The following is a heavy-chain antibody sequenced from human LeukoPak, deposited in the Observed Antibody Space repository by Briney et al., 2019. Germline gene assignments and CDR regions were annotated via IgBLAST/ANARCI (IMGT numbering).Heavy chain of an antibody. CDR2: IYYSGST. V-gene: IGHV4-31*03. CDR1: GGSISSGGYY. J-gene: IGHJ5*02. CDR3: ARTVYYDSSGYHP. D-gene: IGHD3-22*01. Sequence: SETLSLTCPVSGGSISSGGYYWSWIRQHPGKGLEWIGYIYYSGSTYYNPSLKSRVTISVDTSKNQFSLKLSSVTAADTAVYYCARTVYYDSSGYHPWGQGTLVTVSS.